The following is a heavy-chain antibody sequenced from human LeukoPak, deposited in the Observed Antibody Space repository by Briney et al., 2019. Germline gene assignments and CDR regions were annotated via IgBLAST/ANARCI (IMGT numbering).Heavy chain of an antibody. Sequence: SETQSLTCTVSGGSISSYYWSWIRQSPGKGLDWIGYIHYRGGTNYNPSLKSRVTTSVDTSKNQFSLKLTSVTAADTAVYYCARVSGSEWLGYYFDYWGQGTLVTVSS. D-gene: IGHD6-19*01. V-gene: IGHV4-59*01. J-gene: IGHJ4*02. CDR2: IHYRGGT. CDR3: ARVSGSEWLGYYFDY. CDR1: GGSISSYY.